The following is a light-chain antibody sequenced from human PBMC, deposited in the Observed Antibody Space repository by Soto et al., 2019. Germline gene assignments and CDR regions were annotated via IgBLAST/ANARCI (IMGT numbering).Light chain of an antibody. CDR2: FAS. V-gene: IGKV1-9*01. CDR3: QQVDSYPIT. Sequence: IQLTQSPSSLSASVGDRVTITCRASQGISNPLAWYQQKPGKGPKLLIYFASTLQSGVPSRFSGSGSGTDCTLTISSLQPEDFATYYCQQVDSYPITFGQGTRLEIK. CDR1: QGISNP. J-gene: IGKJ5*01.